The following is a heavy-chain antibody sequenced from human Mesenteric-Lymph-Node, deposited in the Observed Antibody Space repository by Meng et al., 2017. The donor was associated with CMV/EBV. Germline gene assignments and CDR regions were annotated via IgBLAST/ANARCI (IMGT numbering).Heavy chain of an antibody. CDR1: GGSISSYY. CDR2: MYYSGSP. Sequence: SETLSLTCTVSGGSISSYYWSWIRQAPGKGLECIAYMYYSGSPNYNPSLKSRVTISVDTTKNQFSLKLSSVTAADTAVYYCARDQLGYCSSTSCYLNGMDVWGQGTTVTVSS. D-gene: IGHD2-2*01. J-gene: IGHJ6*02. V-gene: IGHV4-59*01. CDR3: ARDQLGYCSSTSCYLNGMDV.